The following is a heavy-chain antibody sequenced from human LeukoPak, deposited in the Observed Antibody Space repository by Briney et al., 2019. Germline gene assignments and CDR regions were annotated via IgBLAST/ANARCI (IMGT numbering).Heavy chain of an antibody. CDR1: GYTFASYY. D-gene: IGHD3-10*01. Sequence: ASVKVSCKASGYTFASYYIHWVRQAPGQGLAWMGIINPSDGSTSYAQKFQGRVTMTRDMSTSTVYMELSSLRSEDTALYYCARDISYGSGSHYYYMDVWGKGTTVTVSS. CDR3: ARDISYGSGSHYYYMDV. V-gene: IGHV1-46*01. CDR2: INPSDGST. J-gene: IGHJ6*03.